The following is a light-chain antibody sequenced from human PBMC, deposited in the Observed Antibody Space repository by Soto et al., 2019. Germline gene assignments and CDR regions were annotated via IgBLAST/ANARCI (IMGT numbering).Light chain of an antibody. CDR2: GIS. Sequence: EIVLTQSPATLSLSPGERATLSCRASQSISNSYLAWYQQKPGQAPRLVIHGISTRATGIPARFSGSGSGTDFTLTISSLQSQDFAVYYCQQYNKWPRTFGQGTKV. CDR3: QQYNKWPRT. CDR1: QSISNSY. J-gene: IGKJ1*01. V-gene: IGKV3-15*01.